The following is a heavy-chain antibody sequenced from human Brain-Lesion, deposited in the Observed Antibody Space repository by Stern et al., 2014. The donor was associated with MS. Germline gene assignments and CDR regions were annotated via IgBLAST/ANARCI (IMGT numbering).Heavy chain of an antibody. CDR3: ARVGVYVQTGWFDP. Sequence: VQLQESGPGLVKPSQTLSLTCTVSGGSISSGGYYWSWIRQHPGKGLEWIGYINYSGSTYYNAAIKSRATISRDTSTNPFSLNLNSVTAADTAVYYCARVGVYVQTGWFDPGGQGALVTVSS. J-gene: IGHJ5*02. D-gene: IGHD2-8*01. CDR1: GGSISSGGYY. CDR2: INYSGST. V-gene: IGHV4-31*03.